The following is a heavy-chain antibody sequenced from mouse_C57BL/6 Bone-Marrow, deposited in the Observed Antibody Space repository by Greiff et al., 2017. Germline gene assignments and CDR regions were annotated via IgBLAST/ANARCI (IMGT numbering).Heavy chain of an antibody. D-gene: IGHD1-2*01. V-gene: IGHV5-6*01. CDR1: GFTFSSYG. J-gene: IGHJ1*03. Sequence: VQVVESGGDLVKPGGSLKLSCAASGFTFSSYGMSWVRQTPDKRLEWVATISSGGSYTYYPDSVKGRFTISRDNAKNTLYLQMSSLKSEDTAMYYCARHRATTAYFDVWGTGTTVTVSS. CDR3: ARHRATTAYFDV. CDR2: ISSGGSYT.